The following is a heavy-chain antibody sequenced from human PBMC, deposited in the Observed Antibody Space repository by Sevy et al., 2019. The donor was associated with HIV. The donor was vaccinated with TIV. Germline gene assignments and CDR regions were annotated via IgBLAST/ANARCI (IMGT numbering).Heavy chain of an antibody. J-gene: IGHJ4*02. CDR1: GGSITSLY. Sequence: SETLSLTCTVSGGSITSLYWNWIRQPPGKGLEWIANIYYNGHINYNPSLKRRVTLSLVTSKNQFSLSLSSVTAADTAMYYCAGENAWGRGYSWGQGTLVTVSS. CDR2: IYYNGHI. CDR3: AGENAWGRGYS. D-gene: IGHD1-26*01. V-gene: IGHV4-59*08.